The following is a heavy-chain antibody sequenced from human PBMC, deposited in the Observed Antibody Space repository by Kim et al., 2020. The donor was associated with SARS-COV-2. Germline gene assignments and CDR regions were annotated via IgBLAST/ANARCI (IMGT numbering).Heavy chain of an antibody. D-gene: IGHD5-18*01. CDR1: GGSISSYY. CDR2: IYYSGST. J-gene: IGHJ6*02. V-gene: IGHV4-59*08. Sequence: SETLSLTCTVSGGSISSYYWSWIRQPPGKGLEWIGYIYYSGSTNYNPSLKSRVTISVDTSKNQFSLKLSSVTAADTAVYYCARHYSDVGIQLWLPYYYYGMDVWGQGTTVTVSS. CDR3: ARHYSDVGIQLWLPYYYYGMDV.